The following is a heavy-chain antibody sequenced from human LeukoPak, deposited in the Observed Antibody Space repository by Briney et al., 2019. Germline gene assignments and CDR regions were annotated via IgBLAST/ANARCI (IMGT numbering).Heavy chain of an antibody. V-gene: IGHV3-11*06. Sequence: PGGSLRLSCAASGFAFSDYHMSWIRQAPGKGLEWVSYISSSSDYTNYADSVRGRFTISRDNAENSMYLQMNSLRAEDTAVYYCARDRATGYCSGGSCHMNWGQGTLVTVSS. CDR1: GFAFSDYH. J-gene: IGHJ4*02. CDR2: ISSSSDYT. D-gene: IGHD2-15*01. CDR3: ARDRATGYCSGGSCHMN.